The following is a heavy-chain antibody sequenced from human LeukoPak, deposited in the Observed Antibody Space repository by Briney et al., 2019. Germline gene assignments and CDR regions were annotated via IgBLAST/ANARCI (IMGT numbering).Heavy chain of an antibody. Sequence: ASVKDSCKASGYTFTGYYMHWVRQAPGQGLEWMGWINPNSGGTNYAQKFQGRVTMTRDTSISTAYMELSRLRSDDTAVYYCARGKNYYDSSSLFGYWGQGTLVTVSS. J-gene: IGHJ4*02. D-gene: IGHD3-22*01. CDR3: ARGKNYYDSSSLFGY. CDR1: GYTFTGYY. V-gene: IGHV1-2*02. CDR2: INPNSGGT.